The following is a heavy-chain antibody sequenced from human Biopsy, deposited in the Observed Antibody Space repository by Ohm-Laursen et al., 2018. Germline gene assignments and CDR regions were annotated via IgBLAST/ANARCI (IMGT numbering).Heavy chain of an antibody. CDR2: ISSGSSPI. CDR3: ARGRTGG. Sequence: SLRLSCTASGLDFSDYNMNWVRQAPGKGLEWVSFISSGSSPIYYADSVKGRFTISRDDAKNSLYLQMNSLRAEDTAVYYCARGRTGGWGQGTLVTVSS. CDR1: GLDFSDYN. D-gene: IGHD1/OR15-1a*01. J-gene: IGHJ4*02. V-gene: IGHV3-48*01.